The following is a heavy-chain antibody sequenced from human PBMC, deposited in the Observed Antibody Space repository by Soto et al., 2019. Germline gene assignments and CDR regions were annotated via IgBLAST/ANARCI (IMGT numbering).Heavy chain of an antibody. Sequence: RGSLRLSCEASGFTFSAYLLTWVRQAPGKGLEWVSSISGTDGTTYYADSVKGRFSISRDNSKNTLYLQMNSLSVNDTAVYYCAKPKLGIRAFDLWGQGTLVTVSS. CDR3: AKPKLGIRAFDL. CDR2: ISGTDGTT. D-gene: IGHD7-27*01. V-gene: IGHV3-23*01. CDR1: GFTFSAYL. J-gene: IGHJ3*01.